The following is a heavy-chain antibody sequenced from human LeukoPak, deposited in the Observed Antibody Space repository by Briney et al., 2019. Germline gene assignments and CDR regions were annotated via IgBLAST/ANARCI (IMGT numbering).Heavy chain of an antibody. CDR2: PNVSST. D-gene: IGHD1-1*01. CDR3: ARDPRNRNDGFYYYMDV. Sequence: PNVSSTTYAQKFHCRVTGTRDTSTSTVYMELSSLRSEDTAMYYCARDPRNRNDGFYYYMDVWGQGTTVTVSS. V-gene: IGHV1-46*03. J-gene: IGHJ6*03.